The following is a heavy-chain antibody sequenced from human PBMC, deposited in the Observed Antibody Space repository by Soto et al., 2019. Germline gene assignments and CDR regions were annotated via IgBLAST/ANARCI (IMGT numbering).Heavy chain of an antibody. Sequence: GGSLRLSCAASGFTFSSYGMHWVRQAPGKGLEWVAVISYDGSNKYYADSVKGRFTISRDNPKNTLYLQMNSLRAEDTAVYYCANDGGNQEYCSGGSCYSTYYYYYGMDVWGQGTTVTVSS. V-gene: IGHV3-30*18. CDR1: GFTFSSYG. D-gene: IGHD2-15*01. J-gene: IGHJ6*02. CDR2: ISYDGSNK. CDR3: ANDGGNQEYCSGGSCYSTYYYYYGMDV.